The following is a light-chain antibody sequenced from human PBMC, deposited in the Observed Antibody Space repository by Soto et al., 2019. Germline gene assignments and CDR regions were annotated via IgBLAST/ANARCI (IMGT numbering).Light chain of an antibody. V-gene: IGKV3-20*01. CDR3: QQYGSSPPYP. Sequence: EIVLTQSPGTLSLSPGERATLSCRASQSVTSNYLAWYQQKPGQAPRLLIFGASNRATGIPDRFSGGGSGTDFTLTITRLEPEDFAVYYCQQYGSSPPYPFGRGTRLEIK. CDR1: QSVTSNY. CDR2: GAS. J-gene: IGKJ5*01.